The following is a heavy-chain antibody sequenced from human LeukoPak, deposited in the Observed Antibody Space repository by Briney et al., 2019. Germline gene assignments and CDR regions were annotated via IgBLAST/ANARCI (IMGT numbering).Heavy chain of an antibody. CDR1: GFTFSSYG. CDR3: AKDRLRGVIPYYFDY. V-gene: IGHV3-30*18. D-gene: IGHD3-10*01. J-gene: IGHJ4*02. Sequence: GGSLRLSCAASGFTFSSYGMHWVRQAPGKGLEWVAVISYDGSNKYYADSVKGRFTISRDNSKNTLYLQMNSLRAEDTAVYYCAKDRLRGVIPYYFDYWGQGTLVTVSS. CDR2: ISYDGSNK.